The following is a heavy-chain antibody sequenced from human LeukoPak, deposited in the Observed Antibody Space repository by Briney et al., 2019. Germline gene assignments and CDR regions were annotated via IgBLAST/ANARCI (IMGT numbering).Heavy chain of an antibody. Sequence: PGGSLRLSCAASGFTVSSNYMSWVRQAPGKGLGWVSVIYSGGSTYYADSVKGRFTISRDNSKNTLYLQMNSLRAEDTAVYYCARVVGATKVLDYWGQGTLVTVSS. CDR2: IYSGGST. V-gene: IGHV3-53*01. CDR3: ARVVGATKVLDY. D-gene: IGHD1-26*01. CDR1: GFTVSSNY. J-gene: IGHJ4*02.